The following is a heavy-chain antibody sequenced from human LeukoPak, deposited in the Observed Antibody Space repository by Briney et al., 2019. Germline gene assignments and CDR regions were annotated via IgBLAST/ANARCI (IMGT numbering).Heavy chain of an antibody. CDR3: ARGDAGLSFDY. CDR1: GFVFSSYS. V-gene: IGHV3-53*01. CDR2: IYSGGST. J-gene: IGHJ4*02. Sequence: GGSLRLSCEGSGFVFSSYSMNWVRQAPGKGLEWVAVIYSGGSTSYADSVKGRFTISRDNSKNTLYLQMNSLRAEDTAVYFCARGDAGLSFDYWGQGTLVTVSS. D-gene: IGHD1-1*01.